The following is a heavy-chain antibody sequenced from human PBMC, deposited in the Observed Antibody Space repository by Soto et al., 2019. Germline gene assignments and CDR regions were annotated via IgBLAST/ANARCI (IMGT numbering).Heavy chain of an antibody. CDR3: ARSTTVTPNWFDP. J-gene: IGHJ5*02. CDR2: IYHSGST. D-gene: IGHD4-4*01. V-gene: IGHV4-30-2*01. CDR1: GCSIISGGYS. Sequence: SETLSLTCAVSGCSIISGGYSWSWLRKPPGKGLEWIGYIYHSGSTYYNPSLKSRVTISVDRSKNQFSLKLSSVTAADTAVYYCARSTTVTPNWFDPWGQGTLVTVSS.